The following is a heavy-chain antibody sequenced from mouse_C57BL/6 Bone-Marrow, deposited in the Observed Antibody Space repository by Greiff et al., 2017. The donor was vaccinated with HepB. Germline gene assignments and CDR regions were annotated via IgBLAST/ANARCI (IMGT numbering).Heavy chain of an antibody. CDR1: GFTFSSYG. CDR2: ISSGGSYT. V-gene: IGHV5-6*02. J-gene: IGHJ4*01. Sequence: DVKLVESGGDLVKPGGSLKLSCAASGFTFSSYGMSWVRQTPDKRLEWVATISSGGSYTYYPDSVKGRFTISRDNAKNTLYLQMSSLKSEDTAMYYCARQAQATVDYWGQGTSVTVSS. CDR3: ARQAQATVDY. D-gene: IGHD3-2*02.